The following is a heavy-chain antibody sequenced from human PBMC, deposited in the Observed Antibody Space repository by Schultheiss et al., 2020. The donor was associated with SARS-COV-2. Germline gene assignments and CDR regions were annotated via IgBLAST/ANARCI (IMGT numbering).Heavy chain of an antibody. CDR2: IYNTGST. Sequence: SETLSLTCTVSGGSISSNFYFWGWIRQPAGKGLEYIGRIYNTGSTNYNPSLKSRVTISVDTSKNQFSLKLSSVTAADTAVYYCARRRYDSSGLYAFDIWGQVTMVTVSS. CDR3: ARRRYDSSGLYAFDI. CDR1: GGSISSNFYF. D-gene: IGHD3-22*01. J-gene: IGHJ3*02. V-gene: IGHV4-61*02.